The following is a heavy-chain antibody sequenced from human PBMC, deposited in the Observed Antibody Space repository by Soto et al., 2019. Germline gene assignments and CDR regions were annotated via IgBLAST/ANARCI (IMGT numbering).Heavy chain of an antibody. Sequence: PSETLSLTCSVSGASIGSGDDYWTWIRQSPGKGLEWIGYISDSGSTFYNPSLRSRLTIALDTSKNHFSLKLNSGTAADTAVYYCAKYQPPEFDPWGHGIPVTVSS. CDR1: GASIGSGDDY. CDR3: AKYQPPEFDP. D-gene: IGHD2-2*01. J-gene: IGHJ5*02. V-gene: IGHV4-30-4*08. CDR2: ISDSGST.